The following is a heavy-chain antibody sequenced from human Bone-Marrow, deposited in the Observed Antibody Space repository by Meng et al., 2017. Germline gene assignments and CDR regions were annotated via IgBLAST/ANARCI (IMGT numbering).Heavy chain of an antibody. CDR2: INAGNGNT. V-gene: IGHV1-3*01. D-gene: IGHD3-10*01. CDR3: ARIGWGSYTPFDY. CDR1: GYTFTSYA. J-gene: IGHJ4*02. Sequence: ASVKVSCKASGYTFTSYAMHWVRQAPGQRLEWMGWINAGNGNTKYSQKFQGRVTITRDTSASTAYMELSSLRSEDTAVYYCARIGWGSYTPFDYWGQGTRVTVSS.